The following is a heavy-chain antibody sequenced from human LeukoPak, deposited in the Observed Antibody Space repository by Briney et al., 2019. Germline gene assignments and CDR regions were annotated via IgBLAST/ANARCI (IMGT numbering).Heavy chain of an antibody. D-gene: IGHD3-10*01. CDR1: GFTFSSHA. CDR3: ARGASMIRRILRGDDAFDV. J-gene: IGHJ3*01. CDR2: ISDDGGST. Sequence: PGGSLRLSCVASGFTFSSHAVHWVRQAPGKGLEYISGISDDGGSTYYAESVKARFTIARDNSKNTMYLQMGSLRAEDMAVYYCARGASMIRRILRGDDAFDVWGQGTMVTVSS. V-gene: IGHV3-64*02.